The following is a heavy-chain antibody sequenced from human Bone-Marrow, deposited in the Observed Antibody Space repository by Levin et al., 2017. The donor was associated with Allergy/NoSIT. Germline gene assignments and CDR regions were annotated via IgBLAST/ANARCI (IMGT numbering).Heavy chain of an antibody. CDR1: GFAFRDYA. Sequence: GESLKISCTASGFAFRDYAMTWVRQAPGQALEWVAIISGSSTNREYADTVKGRFTVSRDNSKNTVYLQMSNLRTDDTAVYYCAKAWRQLVSTEHFDHWGQGTLVAVSS. V-gene: IGHV3-23*01. CDR2: ISGSSTNR. J-gene: IGHJ4*02. CDR3: AKAWRQLVSTEHFDH. D-gene: IGHD6-6*01.